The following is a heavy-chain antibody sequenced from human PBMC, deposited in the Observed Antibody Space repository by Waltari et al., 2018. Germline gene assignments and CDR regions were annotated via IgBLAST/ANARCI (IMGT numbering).Heavy chain of an antibody. CDR3: AKDSVEMATIEAFDI. CDR1: GFPFCSYS. V-gene: IGHV3-23*01. J-gene: IGHJ3*02. CDR2: IRGRGGST. Sequence: EVPLLESGGGWVQPGGSLRPSCAAFGFPFCSYSLRRVRQAPGKGHEWVSAIRGRGGSTYNDDSVKGRCTISRDNSKTTLYLQMNSLRAEDTAVYYCAKDSVEMATIEAFDIWGQGTMVTVSS. D-gene: IGHD5-12*01.